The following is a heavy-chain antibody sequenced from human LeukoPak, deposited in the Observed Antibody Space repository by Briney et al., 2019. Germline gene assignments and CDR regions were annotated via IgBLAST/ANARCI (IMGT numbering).Heavy chain of an antibody. Sequence: GASLKVSCKASGYTFSSYGISWVRQAPGQGLEWVGWISAYNGNTNYAQTLQGRVTMTTDTSTSTAYMELRSLRCDDAAVYYCARDGTPRTYCGGDCYPGFDYWGQGTLVTVSS. J-gene: IGHJ4*02. V-gene: IGHV1-18*01. CDR1: GYTFSSYG. CDR3: ARDGTPRTYCGGDCYPGFDY. CDR2: ISAYNGNT. D-gene: IGHD2-21*02.